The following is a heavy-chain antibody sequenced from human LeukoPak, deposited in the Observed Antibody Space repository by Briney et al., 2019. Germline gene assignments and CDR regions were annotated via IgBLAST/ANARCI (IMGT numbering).Heavy chain of an antibody. CDR1: GYTFTSYG. CDR2: ISAYNGNT. D-gene: IGHD4-17*01. J-gene: IGHJ5*02. CDR3: ARFASDDYGDPGWFDP. V-gene: IGHV1-18*01. Sequence: ASAKVSCKASGYTFTSYGISWVRQAPGQGLEWMGWISAYNGNTNYAQKLQGRVTMTTDTSTSTAYMELRSLRSDDTAVYYCARFASDDYGDPGWFDPWGQGTLVTVSS.